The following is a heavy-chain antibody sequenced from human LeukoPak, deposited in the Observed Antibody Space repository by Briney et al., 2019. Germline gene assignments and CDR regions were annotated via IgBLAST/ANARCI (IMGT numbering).Heavy chain of an antibody. CDR3: ARDYYDSSGYSDY. V-gene: IGHV3-7*01. CDR1: GFTFSSCW. J-gene: IGHJ4*02. Sequence: GGSLRLSCAASGFTFSSCWMSWVRQAPGKGLEWVANIKQDGDEKYYVDSVKGRFTISRDNAKNSLYLQMTSLRAEDTAVYYCARDYYDSSGYSDYWGQGTLVTISS. CDR2: IKQDGDEK. D-gene: IGHD3-22*01.